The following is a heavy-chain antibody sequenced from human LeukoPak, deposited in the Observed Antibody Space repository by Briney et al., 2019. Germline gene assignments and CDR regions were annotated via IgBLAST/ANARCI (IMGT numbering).Heavy chain of an antibody. D-gene: IGHD6-19*01. CDR1: GFTFSSYS. CDR2: ISSSSSYI. V-gene: IGHV3-21*01. CDR3: ARLSGIAVAGTRVYGMDV. J-gene: IGHJ6*02. Sequence: PGGSLRLSCAASGFTFSSYSMNWVRQAPGKWLEWVSSISSSSSYIYYADSVKGRFTISRDNAKNSLYLQMNSLRAEDTAVYYCARLSGIAVAGTRVYGMDVWGQGTTVTVSS.